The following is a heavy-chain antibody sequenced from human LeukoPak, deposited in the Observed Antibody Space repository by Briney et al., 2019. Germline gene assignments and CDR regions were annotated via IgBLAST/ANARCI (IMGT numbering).Heavy chain of an antibody. CDR3: ARAAPGERGYSYDSDS. V-gene: IGHV3-30*04. CDR2: ISYDGSNK. D-gene: IGHD5-18*01. Sequence: GGSLRLSCAASGFTFSSYAMHWGRQAPGKGLEWVAVISYDGSNKYYADSVKGRFTISRDNSKNTLYLQMNSLRVEDTAVYYCARAAPGERGYSYDSDSWGQGTLVTVSS. J-gene: IGHJ5*01. CDR1: GFTFSSYA.